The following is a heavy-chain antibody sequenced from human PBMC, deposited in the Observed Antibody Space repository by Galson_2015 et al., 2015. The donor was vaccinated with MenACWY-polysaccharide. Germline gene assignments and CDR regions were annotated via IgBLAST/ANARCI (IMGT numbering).Heavy chain of an antibody. CDR3: ARLNVDYYDSSGYYGYWHFDL. Sequence: SVKVSCKASGYTFTTYYMHWVRQAPGQGLEWMGMINPGGGGTSYAQEFQGRVTMTRDTSASIVYMELSSLRSEDTAVYYCARLNVDYYDSSGYYGYWHFDLWGRGTLVTVSS. V-gene: IGHV1-46*01. CDR1: GYTFTTYY. J-gene: IGHJ2*01. D-gene: IGHD3-22*01. CDR2: INPGGGGT.